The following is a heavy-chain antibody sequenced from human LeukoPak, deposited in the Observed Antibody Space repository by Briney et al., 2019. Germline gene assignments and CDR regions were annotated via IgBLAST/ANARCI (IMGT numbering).Heavy chain of an antibody. J-gene: IGHJ6*03. CDR2: IYYSGST. D-gene: IGHD3-22*01. V-gene: IGHV4-31*02. CDR1: GFTVRSNY. Sequence: LRLSCAASGFTVRSNYMSWVRQHPGKGLEWIGYIYYSGSTYYNPSLKSRVTISVDTSKNQFSLKLSSVTAADTAVYYCAREVRGYYYDSSGYEFLHYYYMDVWGKGTTVTVSS. CDR3: AREVRGYYYDSSGYEFLHYYYMDV.